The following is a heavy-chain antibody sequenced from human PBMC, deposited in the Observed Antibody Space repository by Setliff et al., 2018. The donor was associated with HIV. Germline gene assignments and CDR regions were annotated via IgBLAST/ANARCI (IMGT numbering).Heavy chain of an antibody. V-gene: IGHV3-7*03. CDR1: GFTISDYW. Sequence: PGGSLRLSCAGSGFTISDYWMSWVRQAPGKGLEWVANIKQDGRERYYVDSVKGRFTISRDNAKNSLFLQMNSLRAEDTALYYCARDTTYYDMSGYSYMDVWGKGTTVTVSS. D-gene: IGHD3-9*01. J-gene: IGHJ6*03. CDR2: IKQDGRER. CDR3: ARDTTYYDMSGYSYMDV.